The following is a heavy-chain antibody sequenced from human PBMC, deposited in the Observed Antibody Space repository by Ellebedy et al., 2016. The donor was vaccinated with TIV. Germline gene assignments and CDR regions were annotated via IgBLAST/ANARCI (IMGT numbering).Heavy chain of an antibody. CDR3: ATRGHSIGCFAD. CDR2: ISGRGEST. Sequence: GESLKISCAASGFTFSNYVMSWVRQAPGKGLEWVSTISGRGESTFAADSVKGRFTISRDLSKRTVYLQMNSLRVEDTAVYFCATRGHSIGCFADWGQGTLVTVSS. CDR1: GFTFSNYV. J-gene: IGHJ4*02. V-gene: IGHV3-23*01. D-gene: IGHD6-19*01.